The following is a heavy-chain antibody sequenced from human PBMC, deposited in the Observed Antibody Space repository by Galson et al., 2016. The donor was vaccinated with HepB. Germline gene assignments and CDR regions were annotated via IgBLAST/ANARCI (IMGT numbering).Heavy chain of an antibody. CDR3: ARVRCSSGCKLPFY. D-gene: IGHD6-19*01. CDR2: ISRSGSTI. V-gene: IGHV3-11*04. Sequence: SLRLSCAASGLTFSDYYMNWIRQAPGKGLEWVSYISRSGSTIYYSDSVKGRFTISRDNAKNSLYLQMNSLRAEDTAVYYCARVRCSSGCKLPFYWGQGTLVTVSS. CDR1: GLTFSDYY. J-gene: IGHJ4*02.